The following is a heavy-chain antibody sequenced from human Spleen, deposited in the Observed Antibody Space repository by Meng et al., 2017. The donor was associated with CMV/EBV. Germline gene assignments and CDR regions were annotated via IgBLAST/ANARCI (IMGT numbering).Heavy chain of an antibody. J-gene: IGHJ4*02. V-gene: IGHV4-61*01. CDR2: VYYSGST. D-gene: IGHD2-8*01. CDR3: ARGGTYNGIYFDF. CDR1: GGSVNSGSYY. Sequence: SGGSVNSGSYYWSWIRQPPGKGLEWIGYVYYSGSTSYSPSLKSRVTMSIVTSKNQFSLKLTSVTAADTAVYYCARGGTYNGIYFDFWGQGSLVTVSS.